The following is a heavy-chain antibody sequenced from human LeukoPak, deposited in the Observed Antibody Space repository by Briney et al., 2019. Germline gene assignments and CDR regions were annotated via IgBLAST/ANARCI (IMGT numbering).Heavy chain of an antibody. J-gene: IGHJ5*02. CDR3: ARGQTSIVVVPAAIRRRFDP. CDR1: GGSFSGYY. CDR2: INHSGST. V-gene: IGHV4-34*01. Sequence: PSETLSLTCAVYGGSFSGYYWSWIRQPPGKGLEWIGEINHSGSTNYNPSLKSRVTISVDTSKNQFSLKLSSVTAADTAVYYCARGQTSIVVVPAAIRRRFDPWGQGTLVTVYS. D-gene: IGHD2-2*02.